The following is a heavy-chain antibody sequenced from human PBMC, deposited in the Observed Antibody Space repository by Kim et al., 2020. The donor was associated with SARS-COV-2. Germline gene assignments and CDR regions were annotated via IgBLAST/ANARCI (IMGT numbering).Heavy chain of an antibody. CDR1: GFTFGDYA. CDR2: ITSKNYGGTT. CDR3: HRGPRRPVDY. V-gene: IGHV3-49*03. Sequence: GGSLRLSCTASGFTFGDYAMSWFRQAPGKGLEWVGFITSKNYGGTTEYAAAVKGRFTISRDDSRGIAYLQMNSLKIEDTAVYFCHRGPRRPVDYWGQGTRVTVSS. J-gene: IGHJ4*02. D-gene: IGHD3-16*01.